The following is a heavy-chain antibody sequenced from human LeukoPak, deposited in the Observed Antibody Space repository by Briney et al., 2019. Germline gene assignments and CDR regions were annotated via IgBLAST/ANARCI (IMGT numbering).Heavy chain of an antibody. CDR2: VYNSGST. CDR3: VRDRELFY. J-gene: IGHJ4*02. V-gene: IGHV4-59*01. Sequence: SETLSLTCTVSGGSISIYYWSWIRQPPGEGLEWLGYVYNSGSTDYNPSLKSRVTISADTSKNQFSLKLSSVTAADTAVYYCVRDRELFYWGQGTLVTVSS. CDR1: GGSISIYY. D-gene: IGHD1-7*01.